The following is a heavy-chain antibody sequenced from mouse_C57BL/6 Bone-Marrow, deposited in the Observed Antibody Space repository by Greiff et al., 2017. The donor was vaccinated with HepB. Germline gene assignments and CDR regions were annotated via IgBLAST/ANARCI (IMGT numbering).Heavy chain of an antibody. Sequence: VQLQESGPGLVQPSQRLSITCTVSGFSLTSYGVHWVRQSPGKGLEWLGVIWRGGSTDYNAAFMSRLSITKDNSKSQVFFKMNSLQADDTAIYYCAKNRRQLRLGYFDYWGQGTTLTVSS. CDR1: GFSLTSYG. V-gene: IGHV2-5*01. CDR2: IWRGGST. D-gene: IGHD3-2*02. CDR3: AKNRRQLRLGYFDY. J-gene: IGHJ2*01.